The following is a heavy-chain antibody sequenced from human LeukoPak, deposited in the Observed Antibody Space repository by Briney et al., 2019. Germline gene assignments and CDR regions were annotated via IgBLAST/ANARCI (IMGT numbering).Heavy chain of an antibody. D-gene: IGHD3-3*01. CDR1: GGSISSGGYS. V-gene: IGHV4-30-2*01. J-gene: IGHJ3*02. Sequence: SQTLSLTCAVSGGSISSGGYSWSWIRQPPGKGLEWIGYIYHSGSTYYNPSLKSRVTISVDRSKNQFSLKLSSVTAGDTAVYYCARASPDYDFWSGYPYPDAFDIWGQGTMVTVSS. CDR3: ARASPDYDFWSGYPYPDAFDI. CDR2: IYHSGST.